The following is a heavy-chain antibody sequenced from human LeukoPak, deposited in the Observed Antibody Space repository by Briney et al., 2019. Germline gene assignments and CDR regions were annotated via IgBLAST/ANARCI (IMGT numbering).Heavy chain of an antibody. CDR1: GYTFTGYY. V-gene: IGHV1-46*01. D-gene: IGHD6-19*01. CDR2: INPSGGST. Sequence: ASVKVSCKASGYTFTGYYMHWVRQAPGQGLEWMGIINPSGGSTSYAQKFQGRVTMTRDTSTSTVYMELSSLRSEDTAVYYCARDGVWDSSGPKLDGDSLAPDYWGQGTLVTVSS. J-gene: IGHJ4*02. CDR3: ARDGVWDSSGPKLDGDSLAPDY.